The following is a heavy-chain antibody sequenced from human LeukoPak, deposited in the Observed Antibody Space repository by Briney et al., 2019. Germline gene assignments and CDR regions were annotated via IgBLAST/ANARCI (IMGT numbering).Heavy chain of an antibody. D-gene: IGHD3-10*01. CDR3: ARDLDGSGSYYTDY. CDR1: AYTFSNYG. V-gene: IGHV1-18*01. Sequence: ASVKVSCKAYAYTFSNYGFNWVRQAPGQGLEWMGWISAYNGNTKYAQKLQGRFTMSTDTSTSTAYMELRSLTSDDTAVYYCARDLDGSGSYYTDYWGQGTLDTVSS. J-gene: IGHJ4*02. CDR2: ISAYNGNT.